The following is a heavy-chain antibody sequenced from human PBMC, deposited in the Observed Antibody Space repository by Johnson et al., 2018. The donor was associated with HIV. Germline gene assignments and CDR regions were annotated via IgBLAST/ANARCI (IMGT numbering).Heavy chain of an antibody. CDR2: MSHDGSNK. D-gene: IGHD3-3*01. Sequence: QVQLVESGGGLVQPGGSLRLSCAASGFTVSSNYMNWVRQAPGKGLEWVALMSHDGSNKYYTDPVKGRFTISRDNSKNALYLQMHNLTTEDTAVYYCAKGYYDSPFGFDIWGQGTMVIVSS. CDR1: GFTVSSNY. V-gene: IGHV3-30*18. J-gene: IGHJ3*02. CDR3: AKGYYDSPFGFDI.